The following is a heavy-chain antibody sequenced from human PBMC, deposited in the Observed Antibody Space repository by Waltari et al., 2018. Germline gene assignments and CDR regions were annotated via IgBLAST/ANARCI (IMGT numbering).Heavy chain of an antibody. CDR3: ARGSVRRPIHGDYMDV. CDR2: SYYSGTT. Sequence: QVQLQESGPGLVKPSETLSLTCTVSGDPISPYSWSWIRQPPGQGLELIGYSYYSGTTNYSPSLKSRVTISIDTSRNEISLSLSSVTAADTAVYYCARGSVRRPIHGDYMDVWGKGTTVTVSS. J-gene: IGHJ6*03. D-gene: IGHD3-10*01. CDR1: GDPISPYS. V-gene: IGHV4-59*01.